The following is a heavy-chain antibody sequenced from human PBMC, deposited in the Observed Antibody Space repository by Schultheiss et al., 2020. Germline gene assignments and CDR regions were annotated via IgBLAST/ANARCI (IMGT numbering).Heavy chain of an antibody. D-gene: IGHD2-15*01. V-gene: IGHV4-34*01. CDR1: GGSFSGYY. J-gene: IGHJ4*02. CDR3: ARELCSGRTCYGSYYEY. Sequence: SQTLSLTCAVYGGSFSGYYWSWIRQPPGKGLEWIGEINHSGSTNYNPSLKNRATISLDTVKNQVSLELTSVTAADTAIYYCARELCSGRTCYGSYYEYWGPGTVVTVS. CDR2: INHSGST.